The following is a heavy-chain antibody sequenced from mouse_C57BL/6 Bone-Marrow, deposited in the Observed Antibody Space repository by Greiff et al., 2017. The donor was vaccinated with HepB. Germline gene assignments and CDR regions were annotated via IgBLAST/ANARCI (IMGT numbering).Heavy chain of an antibody. Sequence: VQLQQPGAELVRPGSSVKLSCKASGYTFTSYWMHWVKQRPIQGLEWIGNIDPSDSETHYNQKFKDKATLTVDKSSSTAYMQLSSLTSEDSAVYYCARGDGYYVSFAYGGQGTLVTVSA. CDR2: IDPSDSET. V-gene: IGHV1-52*01. CDR1: GYTFTSYW. J-gene: IGHJ3*01. D-gene: IGHD2-3*01. CDR3: ARGDGYYVSFAY.